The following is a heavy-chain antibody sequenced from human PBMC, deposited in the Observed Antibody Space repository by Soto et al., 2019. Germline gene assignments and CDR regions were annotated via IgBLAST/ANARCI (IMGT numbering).Heavy chain of an antibody. V-gene: IGHV1-69*01. Sequence: QVQLVQSGAEVKKPGSSVKVSCKASGGTFSSYAISWVRQAPGQGLEWMGGIIPIFGTANYAQKFQGRVTITADESTSTAYMELSSLRSEDTAVYYCARGVKAHPTSYYYYGMDVWGQGTTVTVSS. D-gene: IGHD3-16*02. CDR1: GGTFSSYA. CDR3: ARGVKAHPTSYYYYGMDV. J-gene: IGHJ6*02. CDR2: IIPIFGTA.